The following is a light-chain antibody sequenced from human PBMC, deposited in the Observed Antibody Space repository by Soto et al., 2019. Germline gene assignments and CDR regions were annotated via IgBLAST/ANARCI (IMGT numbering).Light chain of an antibody. CDR1: SSDVGGYEY. CDR2: EVS. V-gene: IGLV2-8*01. J-gene: IGLJ1*01. CDR3: SSYAGSSTYV. Sequence: QSALTQPPSASGSPGQSITISCTGTSSDVGGYEYVSWYQQHPGKAPKLMIYEVSKRPSGVPDRFSGSKSGNTASLTVSGPQAEDEADYYCSSYAGSSTYVFGTGTKVTVL.